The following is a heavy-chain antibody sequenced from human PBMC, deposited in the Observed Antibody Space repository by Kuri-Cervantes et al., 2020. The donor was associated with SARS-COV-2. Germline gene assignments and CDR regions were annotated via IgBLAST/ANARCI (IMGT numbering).Heavy chain of an antibody. J-gene: IGHJ4*02. D-gene: IGHD5-24*01. CDR2: ISYDGSNK. CDR1: GFTFSSYG. Sequence: LSLTCAASGFTFSSYGMHWVRQAPGKGLEWVAVISYDGSNKYYADSVKGRFTISRDNSKNTLYLQMNSLRAEDTAVYYCAKNGEMATIDEYYFDYWGQGILVTVSS. V-gene: IGHV3-30*18. CDR3: AKNGEMATIDEYYFDY.